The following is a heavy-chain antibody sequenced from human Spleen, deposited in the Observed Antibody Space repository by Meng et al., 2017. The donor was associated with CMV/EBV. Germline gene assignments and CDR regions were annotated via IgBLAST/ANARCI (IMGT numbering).Heavy chain of an antibody. CDR3: ASGGRGTYYDFWSSYSYFDY. V-gene: IGHV1-18*01. Sequence: FTSFGISWVRQAPGQGLERMGWISAYNGNTNYAQKLQGRVTMTTDTSTSTAYMELRSLRSDDTAVYYCASGGRGTYYDFWSSYSYFDYWGQGTLVTVSS. J-gene: IGHJ4*02. CDR1: FTSFG. D-gene: IGHD3-3*01. CDR2: ISAYNGNT.